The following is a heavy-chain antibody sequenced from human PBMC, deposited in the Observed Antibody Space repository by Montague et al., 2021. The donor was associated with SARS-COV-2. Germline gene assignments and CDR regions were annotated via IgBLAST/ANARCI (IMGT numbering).Heavy chain of an antibody. J-gene: IGHJ6*02. CDR2: VYYTGRT. V-gene: IGHV4-59*01. D-gene: IGHD1-20*01. CDR1: GGSISTSY. Sequence: SETLSLTCTVSGGSISTSYWSWIRRPPGKGLEWIGYVYYTGRTNYNPSRRSRVTISGDTSKNQYSPKLSSVSPADTAVYYCARLLYHNYMCGFDVRGQGATVTVSS. CDR3: ARLLYHNYMCGFDV.